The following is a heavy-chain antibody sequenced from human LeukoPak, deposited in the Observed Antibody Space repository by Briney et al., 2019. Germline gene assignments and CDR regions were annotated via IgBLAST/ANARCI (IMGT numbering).Heavy chain of an antibody. CDR2: ISGSGGST. V-gene: IGHV3-23*01. CDR3: AKVGVGITMIVVVINYFDY. J-gene: IGHJ4*02. D-gene: IGHD3-22*01. Sequence: GGSLRLSCAASGFTFSSYAMSWVRQAPGKGLEWVSAISGSGGSTYYADSVKGRFTISRDNSKNTLYLQMNSMRAEDTAVYYCAKVGVGITMIVVVINYFDYWGQGTLVTVSS. CDR1: GFTFSSYA.